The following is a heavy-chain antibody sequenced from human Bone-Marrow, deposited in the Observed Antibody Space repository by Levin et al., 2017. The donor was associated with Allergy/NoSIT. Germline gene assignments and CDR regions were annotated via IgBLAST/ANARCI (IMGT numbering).Heavy chain of an antibody. V-gene: IGHV1-69-2*01. CDR1: AYTFSDYY. Sequence: KISCKVSAYTFSDYYMHWVRQAPGKGLEWMGLVDPEDGETKYAEKFRGRLTIIADTSTDTAYMELRSLRSEDTAVYYCTTDFPLRGGSYGYWGQGTLVTVSS. CDR3: TTDFPLRGGSYGY. CDR2: VDPEDGET. J-gene: IGHJ4*02. D-gene: IGHD1-26*01.